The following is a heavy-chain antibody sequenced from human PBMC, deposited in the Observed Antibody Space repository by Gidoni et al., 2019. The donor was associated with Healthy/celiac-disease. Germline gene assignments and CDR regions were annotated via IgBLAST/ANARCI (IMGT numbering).Heavy chain of an antibody. V-gene: IGHV1-8*01. D-gene: IGHD2-15*01. CDR2: MNPNSGNT. CDR3: ARSRRAYCSGGSCYSWFDP. CDR1: GYTFTSYD. Sequence: QVQLVQSGAEVKKPGASVKVSCKASGYTFTSYDINWVRQATGQGLEWMGWMNPNSGNTGYAQKFQGRVTMTRNTSISTAYMELSSLRSEDTAVYYCARSRRAYCSGGSCYSWFDPWGQGTLVTVSS. J-gene: IGHJ5*02.